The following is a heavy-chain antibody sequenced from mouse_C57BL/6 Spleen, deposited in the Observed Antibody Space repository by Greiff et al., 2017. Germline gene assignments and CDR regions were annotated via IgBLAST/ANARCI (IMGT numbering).Heavy chain of an antibody. CDR3: ARDRYGSSYGYFDY. Sequence: EVQLQQSGPELVKPGASVKMSCKASGYTFTDYNMHWVKQSHGKSLEWIGYINPNNGGTSYNQKFKGKATLTVNKSSSTAYMELRSLTSEDSAVYYCARDRYGSSYGYFDYWGQGTTLTVSS. V-gene: IGHV1-22*01. CDR1: GYTFTDYN. CDR2: INPNNGGT. D-gene: IGHD1-1*01. J-gene: IGHJ2*01.